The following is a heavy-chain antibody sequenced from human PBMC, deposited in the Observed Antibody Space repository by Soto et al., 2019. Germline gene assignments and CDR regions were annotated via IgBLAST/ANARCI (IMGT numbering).Heavy chain of an antibody. Sequence: QVQLVQSGTEVKKPGASVKVSCKASGYSFTTYNLHWVRQAPGQGLEWMGIINPSVGSTTYAQNFQDRVTMTRDTSTTPVYMELSSLRAEDTAVYYCASARDMDVWGQGTTVTVSS. CDR2: INPSVGST. CDR1: GYSFTTYN. J-gene: IGHJ6*02. CDR3: ASARDMDV. V-gene: IGHV1-46*01.